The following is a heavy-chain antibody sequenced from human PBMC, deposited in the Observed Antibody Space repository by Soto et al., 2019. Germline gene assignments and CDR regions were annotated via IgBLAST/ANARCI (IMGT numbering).Heavy chain of an antibody. CDR2: IYYSGST. V-gene: IGHV4-31*09. J-gene: IGHJ4*02. Sequence: SETLSLTCTVAGGSISSGGYYWSWIRQHPGKGLEWIGYIYYSGSTYYNPSLKSRVTISVDKSKNQFSLKLSSVTAADTAVYYCAGSNFTPLLFGELLSPGPSYYFDYWGQGTLVTVSS. D-gene: IGHD3-10*01. CDR1: GGSISSGGYY. CDR3: AGSNFTPLLFGELLSPGPSYYFDY.